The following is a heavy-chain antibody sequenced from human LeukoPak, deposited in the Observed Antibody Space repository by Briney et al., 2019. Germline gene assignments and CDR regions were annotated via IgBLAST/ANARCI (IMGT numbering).Heavy chain of an antibody. CDR1: GGSFSGYY. CDR2: INHSGST. CDR3: ARGSIVVATFFYY. V-gene: IGHV4-34*01. Sequence: SETLSLTCAVYGGSFSGYYWSWVRQPPGKGLEWVGEINHSGSTNYNPSLKRRVTISVDTSKNQFSLKLCSVTAAYTAVYYCARGSIVVATFFYYSGQGTLFTVSS. D-gene: IGHD3-22*01. J-gene: IGHJ4*02.